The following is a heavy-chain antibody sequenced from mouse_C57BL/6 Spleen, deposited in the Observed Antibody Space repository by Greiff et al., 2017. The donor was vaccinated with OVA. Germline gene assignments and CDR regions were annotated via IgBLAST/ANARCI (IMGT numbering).Heavy chain of an antibody. Sequence: EVQRVESEGGLVQPGSSMKLSCTASGFTFSDYYMAWVRQVPEKGLEWVANINYDGSSTYYLDSLKSRFIISRDTAKNMLYLQMSSLKSEDTATYYWARDSSGQYYFDYWGQGTTLTVSS. CDR3: ARDSSGQYYFDY. J-gene: IGHJ2*01. D-gene: IGHD3-2*02. CDR1: GFTFSDYY. CDR2: INYDGSST. V-gene: IGHV5-16*01.